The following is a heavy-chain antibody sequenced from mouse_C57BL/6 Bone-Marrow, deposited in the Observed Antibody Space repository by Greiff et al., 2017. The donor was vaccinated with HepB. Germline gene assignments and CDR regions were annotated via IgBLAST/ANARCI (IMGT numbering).Heavy chain of an antibody. CDR3: ARGGPLAMDY. CDR2: IDPEDGET. J-gene: IGHJ4*01. CDR1: GFNIKDYY. Sequence: VQLQQSGAELVKPGASVKLSCTASGFNIKDYYMHWVKQRTEQGLEWIGRIDPEDGETKYAPKFQGKATITAETSTNTAYRHRSSLTSEDTGVYDCARGGPLAMDYWGQGTSVTVSS. V-gene: IGHV14-2*01.